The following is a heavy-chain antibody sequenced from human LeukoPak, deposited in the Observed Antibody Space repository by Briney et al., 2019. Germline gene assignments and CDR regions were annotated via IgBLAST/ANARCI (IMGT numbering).Heavy chain of an antibody. CDR3: AGQWLVNEEAFDP. CDR1: GFTFSSYA. J-gene: IGHJ5*02. V-gene: IGHV3-30-3*01. CDR2: ISYDGSNK. D-gene: IGHD6-19*01. Sequence: GGSLRLSCAASGFTFSSYAMHWVRQAPGKGLEWVAVISYDGSNKYYADSVKGRFTISRDNSKNTLYLQMNSLRADDTAVYYCAGQWLVNEEAFDPWGQGTLATVSS.